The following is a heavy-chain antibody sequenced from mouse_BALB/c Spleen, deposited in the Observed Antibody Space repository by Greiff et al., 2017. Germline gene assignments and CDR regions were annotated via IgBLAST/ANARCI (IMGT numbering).Heavy chain of an antibody. D-gene: IGHD2-2*01. V-gene: IGHV1S56*01. J-gene: IGHJ2*01. CDR3: ERPWAAIGLRLYFDY. Sequence: VQLQQSGPELVKPGASVKMSCKASGYTFTSYYIHWVKQRPGQGLEWIGWIYPGDGSTKYNEKFKGKTTLTADKSSSTAYMLLSSLTSEDSAIYFCERPWAAIGLRLYFDYWGEGTTLTVSS. CDR2: IYPGDGST. CDR1: GYTFTSYY.